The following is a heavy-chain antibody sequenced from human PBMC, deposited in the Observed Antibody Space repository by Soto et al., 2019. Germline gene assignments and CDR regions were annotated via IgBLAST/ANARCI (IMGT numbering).Heavy chain of an antibody. CDR3: ARVLKPIAAHYYYYGMDV. CDR1: GFTFSSYA. Sequence: QVQLVESGGGVVQPRRSLRLSCAASGFTFSSYAMHWVRQAPGKGLEWVAVISYDGSNKYYADSVKGRFTISRDNSKNTLYLQMNSLRAEDTAVYYCARVLKPIAAHYYYYGMDVWGQGTTVTVSS. CDR2: ISYDGSNK. V-gene: IGHV3-30-3*01. D-gene: IGHD6-13*01. J-gene: IGHJ6*02.